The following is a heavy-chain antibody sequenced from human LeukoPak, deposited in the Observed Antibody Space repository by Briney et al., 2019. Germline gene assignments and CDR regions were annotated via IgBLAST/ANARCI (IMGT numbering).Heavy chain of an antibody. CDR3: ARLGFQGIAAAGVDY. Sequence: GGSLRLSCAASGFTFSSYSTNWVRQAPGKGLEWVSSISSSSSYIYYADSVKGRFTISRDNAKNSLYLQMNSLRAEDTAVYYCARLGFQGIAAAGVDYWGQGTLVTVSS. CDR2: ISSSSSYI. CDR1: GFTFSSYS. D-gene: IGHD6-13*01. V-gene: IGHV3-21*01. J-gene: IGHJ4*02.